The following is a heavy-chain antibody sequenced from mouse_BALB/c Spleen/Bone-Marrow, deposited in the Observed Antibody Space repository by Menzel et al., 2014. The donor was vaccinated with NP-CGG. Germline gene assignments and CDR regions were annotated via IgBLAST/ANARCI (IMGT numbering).Heavy chain of an antibody. D-gene: IGHD2-1*01. V-gene: IGHV1-74*01. Sequence: QVQLQQSGAELVRPGASVKLSCKASGYSFTNYWMNWVKRRPGQGLEWIGMIHPSDSEARLNQKFKDKATLTVDKSSSTAYMQVSSPTSEDSAVFYCARFGNYEGFGYWGQGTLVTVSA. CDR2: IHPSDSEA. CDR3: ARFGNYEGFGY. CDR1: GYSFTNYW. J-gene: IGHJ3*01.